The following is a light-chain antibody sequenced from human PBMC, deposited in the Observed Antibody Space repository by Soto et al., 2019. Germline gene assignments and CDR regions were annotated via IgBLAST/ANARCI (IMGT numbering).Light chain of an antibody. J-gene: IGLJ2*01. V-gene: IGLV2-8*01. CDR3: SSFAGNNNLV. CDR1: SSDVGGYNY. Sequence: QSVLTQPPSASGSPGQSVTISCTGTSSDVGGYNYVSWYQQHPGKAPKLMISEVSKRPSGVPDRFSGSKSGNTASLTVSGLQADDEADYYCSSFAGNNNLVFGTGTKLTVL. CDR2: EVS.